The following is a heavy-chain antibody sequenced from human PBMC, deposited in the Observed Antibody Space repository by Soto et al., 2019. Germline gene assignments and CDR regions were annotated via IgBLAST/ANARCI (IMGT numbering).Heavy chain of an antibody. J-gene: IGHJ6*02. D-gene: IGHD3-3*01. V-gene: IGHV3-30*18. CDR3: AKPNTSRGWSGYYDYYYYGMDV. Sequence: ESGGGVVQPGRSLRLSCAASGFTFSSYGMHWVRQAPGKGLEWVAVISYDGSNKYYADSVKGRFTISRDNSKNTLYLQMNSLRAEDTAVYYCAKPNTSRGWSGYYDYYYYGMDVWGQGTTVTVSS. CDR1: GFTFSSYG. CDR2: ISYDGSNK.